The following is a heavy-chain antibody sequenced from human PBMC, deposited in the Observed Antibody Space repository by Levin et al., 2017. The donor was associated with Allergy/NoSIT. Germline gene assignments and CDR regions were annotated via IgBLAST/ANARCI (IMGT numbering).Heavy chain of an antibody. CDR3: AKGITGTYYYGMDV. D-gene: IGHD1-20*01. CDR1: GFTFDDYT. J-gene: IGHJ6*02. V-gene: IGHV3-43*01. Sequence: PGGSLRLSCAASGFTFDDYTMHWVRQAPGKGLEWVSLISWDGGSTYYADSVKGRFTISKDNSKNSLYLQMNSLRTEDTALYYCAKGITGTYYYGMDVWGQGTTVTVSS. CDR2: ISWDGGST.